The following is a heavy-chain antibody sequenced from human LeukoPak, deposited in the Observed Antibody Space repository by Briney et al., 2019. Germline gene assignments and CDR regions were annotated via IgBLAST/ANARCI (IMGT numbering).Heavy chain of an antibody. CDR3: AKYSVAGWGSFDI. V-gene: IGHV3-23*01. D-gene: IGHD6-19*01. J-gene: IGHJ3*02. CDR1: GFTFSIYG. CDR2: ISGSGSNT. Sequence: PGGSLRLSCAASGFTFSIYGMSWVRQAPGKGLEWVSAISGSGSNTYYADSVKGRFTISRDSSKNTLYLQVNSLRAEDTALYYCAKYSVAGWGSFDIWGQGTMVTVSS.